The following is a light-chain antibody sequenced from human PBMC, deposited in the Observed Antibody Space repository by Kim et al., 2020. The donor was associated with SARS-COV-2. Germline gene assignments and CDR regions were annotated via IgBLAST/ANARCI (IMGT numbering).Light chain of an antibody. Sequence: LSVSTVERVTLSCMASADASDSLAWYQHKPDQSPRLLIYGASMRAPGVPARFSGSGSGTVFTLTISSLQSEDFAVYYCQHYNGWHTFGQGTKLEI. J-gene: IGKJ2*01. CDR1: ADASDS. CDR2: GAS. V-gene: IGKV3-15*01. CDR3: QHYNGWHT.